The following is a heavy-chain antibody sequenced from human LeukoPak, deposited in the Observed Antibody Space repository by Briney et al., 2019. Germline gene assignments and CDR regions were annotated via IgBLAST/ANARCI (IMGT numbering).Heavy chain of an antibody. V-gene: IGHV3-21*01. D-gene: IGHD3-10*01. CDR3: ARDEYYGSGSYYNYYYYMDV. CDR2: ISSSSSYI. CDR1: GFTFSSYS. J-gene: IGHJ6*03. Sequence: GGSLRLSCAASGFTFSSYSMNWVRQAPGKGLEWVSSISSSSSYIYYADSVKGRFTISRDNAKNSLYLQMNSLRAEDTAVYYCARDEYYGSGSYYNYYYYMDVWGKGTTVTVPS.